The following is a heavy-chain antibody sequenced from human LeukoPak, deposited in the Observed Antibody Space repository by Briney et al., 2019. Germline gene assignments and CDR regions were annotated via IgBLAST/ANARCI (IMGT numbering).Heavy chain of an antibody. CDR1: GFTFSSYN. CDR3: ARERGSTSSILYDY. D-gene: IGHD3-10*01. J-gene: IGHJ4*02. Sequence: GGSLRLSCAASGFTFSSYNMNWVRQAPGKGLEWVSSISSSSSYIYYADSVKGRFTISRDNARNSLYLQMNSLRAEDTAVYYCARERGSTSSILYDYWGQGTLVTVSS. V-gene: IGHV3-21*01. CDR2: ISSSSSYI.